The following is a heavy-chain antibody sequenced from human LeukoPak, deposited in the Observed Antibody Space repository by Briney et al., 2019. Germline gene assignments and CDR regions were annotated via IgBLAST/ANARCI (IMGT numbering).Heavy chain of an antibody. J-gene: IGHJ4*02. CDR2: ISGSGGST. D-gene: IGHD3-3*01. V-gene: IGHV3-23*01. CDR3: AKDPVRFLEWLYYFDY. CDR1: GFTFSSYA. Sequence: GGSLRLSCAASGFTFSSYAMSWVRQAPGKGLEWVSAISGSGGSTYYADSVKGRFTISRDNSKNTLYLQMNSLRAEDTAVYYCAKDPVRFLEWLYYFDYWGQGTLVTVSS.